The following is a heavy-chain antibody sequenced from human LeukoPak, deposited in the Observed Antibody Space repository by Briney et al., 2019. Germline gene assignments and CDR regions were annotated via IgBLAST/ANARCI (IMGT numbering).Heavy chain of an antibody. CDR2: ISSSSSYI. CDR3: ARVIGGSYSPYYYMDV. J-gene: IGHJ6*03. V-gene: IGHV3-21*01. CDR1: GFTFSSYS. Sequence: GGSLRLSCAASGFTFSSYSMNWVRQAPGKGLEWVSSISSSSSYIYYADSVKGRFTISRDNAKNSLYLQMNSLRAEDTAVYYCARVIGGSYSPYYYMDVWGKGTTVTVSS. D-gene: IGHD1-26*01.